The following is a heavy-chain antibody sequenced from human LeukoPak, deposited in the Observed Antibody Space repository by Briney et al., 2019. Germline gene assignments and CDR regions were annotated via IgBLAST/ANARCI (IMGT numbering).Heavy chain of an antibody. Sequence: PSETLSSTGSVSTSSISSIGYDWAWTRQPPGKGLEWIGSIFYSGNTYYNPSLKRGVTMSVETSKNQFSLKLSSATAADTAVYYCARHDYCSTTSCYNYFDYWGQGTLVTVSS. CDR3: ARHDYCSTTSCYNYFDY. J-gene: IGHJ4*02. V-gene: IGHV4-39*01. CDR2: IFYSGNT. CDR1: TSSISSIGYD. D-gene: IGHD2-2*01.